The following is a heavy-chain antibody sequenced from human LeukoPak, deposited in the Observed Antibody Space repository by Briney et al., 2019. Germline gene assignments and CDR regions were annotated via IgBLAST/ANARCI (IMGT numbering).Heavy chain of an antibody. D-gene: IGHD3-9*01. V-gene: IGHV4-4*07. CDR3: ARDPYDILAYGMDV. Sequence: SETLSLTCTVSGGSISSYYWSWIRQPAGKGLEWIGRIYTSGGTNYNPSLKSRVTMSVDTSKNQFSLKLSSVTAADTAVYYCARDPYDILAYGMDVWGQGTTVTVSS. J-gene: IGHJ6*02. CDR2: IYTSGGT. CDR1: GGSISSYY.